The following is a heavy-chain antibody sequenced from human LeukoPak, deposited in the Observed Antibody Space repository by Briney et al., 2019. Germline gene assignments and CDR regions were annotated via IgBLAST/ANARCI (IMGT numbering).Heavy chain of an antibody. CDR2: ISAYNGNT. CDR3: ARWDTAMGN. J-gene: IGHJ4*02. CDR1: GYSFTSYG. V-gene: IGHV1-18*01. D-gene: IGHD5-18*01. Sequence: GASVKVSRKASGYSFTSYGISWVRQAPGQGLEWLAWISAYNGNTNYAQKFQGRVTMTTDTSTSTAHMELRSLRSDDTAVYYCARWDTAMGNWGQGTLVTVSS.